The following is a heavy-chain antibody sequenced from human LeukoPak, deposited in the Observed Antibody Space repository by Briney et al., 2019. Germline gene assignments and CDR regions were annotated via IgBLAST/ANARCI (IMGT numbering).Heavy chain of an antibody. Sequence: PSETLSLTCTVSGGSIISYKWSWIRQPAGRGLEWIGRIYTSGSTNYNPSLKSRVTMSVDTSKNQFSLKLSSVTAADTAVYYCARDFGSGSPFDYWGQGTLVTVSS. CDR1: GGSIISYK. J-gene: IGHJ4*02. CDR3: ARDFGSGSPFDY. V-gene: IGHV4-4*07. D-gene: IGHD3-10*01. CDR2: IYTSGST.